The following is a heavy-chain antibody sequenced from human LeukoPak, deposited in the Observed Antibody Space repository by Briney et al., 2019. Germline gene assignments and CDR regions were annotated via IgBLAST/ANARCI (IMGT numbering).Heavy chain of an antibody. Sequence: SETLSLTCTVSGGSISSYYWSWIRQPPGKGLEWIGYIYYSGSTNYNPSLKSRVTISVDTSKNQFSLKLSSVTAADTAVYYCARVLWFGGGYDYWGQGTLVTVSS. CDR2: IYYSGST. CDR1: GGSISSYY. J-gene: IGHJ4*02. D-gene: IGHD3-10*01. CDR3: ARVLWFGGGYDY. V-gene: IGHV4-59*01.